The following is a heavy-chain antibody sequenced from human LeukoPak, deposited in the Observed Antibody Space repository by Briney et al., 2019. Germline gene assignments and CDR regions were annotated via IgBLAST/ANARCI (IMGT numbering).Heavy chain of an antibody. Sequence: PGGSLRLSCEASGFTFSNSWMTWVRQTPGKGLEWVANIKTDGSEKYYVDSVKGRFTISRDNAKNPLYLQMNSLRAEDTAVYYCASPHDYGDYFDYRGQGTLVTVSS. CDR3: ASPHDYGDYFDY. J-gene: IGHJ4*02. D-gene: IGHD4-17*01. CDR1: GFTFSNSW. V-gene: IGHV3-7*01. CDR2: IKTDGSEK.